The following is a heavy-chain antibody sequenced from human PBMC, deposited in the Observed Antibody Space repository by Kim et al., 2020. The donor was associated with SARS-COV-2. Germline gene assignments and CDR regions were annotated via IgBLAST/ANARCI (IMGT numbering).Heavy chain of an antibody. J-gene: IGHJ3*02. CDR3: AKPYDHDAFDI. V-gene: IGHV3-11*01. D-gene: IGHD3-22*01. Sequence: SSGGTRYYADPVKGRFTISRDNAKNSLYLQMNSRRAEDTAVYYCAKPYDHDAFDIWGQGTMVTVSS. CDR2: SSGGTR.